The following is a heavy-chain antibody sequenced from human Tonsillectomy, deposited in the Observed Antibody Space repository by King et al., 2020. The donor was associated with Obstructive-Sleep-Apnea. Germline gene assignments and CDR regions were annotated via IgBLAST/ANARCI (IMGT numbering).Heavy chain of an antibody. D-gene: IGHD3-16*02. V-gene: IGHV3-66*01. J-gene: IGHJ4*02. CDR1: GFTVSSNY. CDR3: ARDSGSYRSIPLQGDH. Sequence: VQLVEFGGGLVQPGGSLRLSCAASGFTVSSNYMNWVRRAPGKGLEWVSVLYSGGSTYYADSVKGRFTISRDNSKNTLYLQMNSLRAEDTAVYYCARDSGSYRSIPLQGDHWGQGTLVTVSS. CDR2: LYSGGST.